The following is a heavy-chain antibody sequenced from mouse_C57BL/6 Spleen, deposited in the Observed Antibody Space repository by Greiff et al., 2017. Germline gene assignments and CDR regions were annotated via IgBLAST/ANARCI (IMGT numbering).Heavy chain of an antibody. CDR3: ARESTVAEGWYFDV. D-gene: IGHD1-1*01. CDR2: ISYDGSN. J-gene: IGHJ1*03. V-gene: IGHV3-6*01. CDR1: GYFITSGYY. Sequence: DVQLQESGPGLVKPSQSLSLTCSVTGYFITSGYYWNWIRQFPGNKLEWMGYISYDGSNNYNPSLKNRISITRDTSKNQFFLKLNSVTTEDTATYYCARESTVAEGWYFDVWGTGTTVTVSS.